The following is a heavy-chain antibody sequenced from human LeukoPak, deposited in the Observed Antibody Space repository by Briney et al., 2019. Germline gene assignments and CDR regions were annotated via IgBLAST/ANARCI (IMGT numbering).Heavy chain of an antibody. Sequence: QSGGSLRLSCTASGFTFSTSAMHWVRQAPGKGLEYNSAISDTGSNTYYAESVEHKLTTSRDNSKNTLYLQMGSLSDADMAMYYCSRGPWMGTNDYWGQGTLVTVSS. CDR1: GFTFSTSA. CDR2: ISDTGSNT. D-gene: IGHD2-2*03. J-gene: IGHJ4*02. CDR3: SRGPWMGTNDY. V-gene: IGHV3-64*02.